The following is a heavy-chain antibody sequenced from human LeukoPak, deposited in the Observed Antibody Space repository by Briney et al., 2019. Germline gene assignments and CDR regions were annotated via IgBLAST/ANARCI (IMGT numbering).Heavy chain of an antibody. J-gene: IGHJ5*02. Sequence: PSETLSLTCTVSGGSISSYYWSWIRQPAGKGPEWIGRIYASGSTNYNPSLKSRVTMSVDTSKNQFSLKLSSVTAADTAVYYCAIGDRAVAGAWGWFDPWGQGTLVTVSS. CDR2: IYASGST. D-gene: IGHD6-19*01. V-gene: IGHV4-4*07. CDR1: GGSISSYY. CDR3: AIGDRAVAGAWGWFDP.